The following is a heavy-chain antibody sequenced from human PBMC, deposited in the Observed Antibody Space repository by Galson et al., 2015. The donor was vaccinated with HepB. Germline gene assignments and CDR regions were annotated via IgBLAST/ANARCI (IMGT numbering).Heavy chain of an antibody. CDR3: ARDRGRSQLLKRDNWYFDL. CDR2: INHSGST. J-gene: IGHJ2*01. V-gene: IGHV4-34*01. Sequence: ETLSLTCAVYGGSFSGYYWSWIRQPPGKGLEWIGEINHSGSTNYNPSLKSRVTISVDTSKNQFSLKLSSVTAADTAVYYCARDRGRSQLLKRDNWYFDLWGRGTLVTVSS. CDR1: GGSFSGYY. D-gene: IGHD2-2*01.